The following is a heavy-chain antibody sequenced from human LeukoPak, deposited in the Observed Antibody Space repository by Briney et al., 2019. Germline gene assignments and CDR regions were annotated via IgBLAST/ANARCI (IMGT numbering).Heavy chain of an antibody. CDR1: GGSISSYY. Sequence: SETLSLTCTGSGGSISSYYWSWIRQPPGKGLEWIGYIYYSGSTNYNPSLKSRVTISVYTSKNQLTLKLSSVTAADTAVYYCARDGKYSSSWYGFDYWGQGTLVTVSS. V-gene: IGHV4-59*01. D-gene: IGHD6-13*01. J-gene: IGHJ4*02. CDR3: ARDGKYSSSWYGFDY. CDR2: IYYSGST.